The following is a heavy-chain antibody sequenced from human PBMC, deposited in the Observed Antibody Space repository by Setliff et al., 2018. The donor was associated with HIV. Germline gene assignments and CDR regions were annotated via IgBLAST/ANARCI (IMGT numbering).Heavy chain of an antibody. CDR2: IHPSGNII. V-gene: IGHV3-48*04. Sequence: PGGSLRLSCAASGFTFITYAMSWVRQAPGKGLEGVSHIHPSGNIIYYAASVKGRFSISRDNAKNSLYLQMSSLRVEDTAVYYCARGGPLEWSYYPRPNWFDPWGQGTLVAVSS. J-gene: IGHJ5*02. CDR1: GFTFITYA. CDR3: ARGGPLEWSYYPRPNWFDP. D-gene: IGHD3-3*01.